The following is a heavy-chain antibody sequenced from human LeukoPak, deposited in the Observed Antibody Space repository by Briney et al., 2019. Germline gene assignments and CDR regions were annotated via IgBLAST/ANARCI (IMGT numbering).Heavy chain of an antibody. J-gene: IGHJ4*02. V-gene: IGHV4-39*01. CDR2: IYYSGST. D-gene: IGHD5-12*01. CDR1: GGSISSSSYY. Sequence: SETLSLTCTVSGGSISSSSYYWGWIRQPPGKGLEWIGSIYYSGSTYYNPSLKSRVTISVDTSKNQFSLKLSSVTAADTAVYYCASRGIYYSGYDQYYFDYWGQGTLVTVSS. CDR3: ASRGIYYSGYDQYYFDY.